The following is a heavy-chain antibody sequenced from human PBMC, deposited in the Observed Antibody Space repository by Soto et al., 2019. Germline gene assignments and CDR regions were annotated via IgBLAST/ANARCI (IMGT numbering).Heavy chain of an antibody. CDR1: GFTFGDYG. CDR2: IRSKAYGGTT. D-gene: IGHD3-9*01. CDR3: TRERKTYYDILTGYLHFDC. V-gene: IGHV3-49*03. J-gene: IGHJ4*02. Sequence: GGSLRLSCTASGFTFGDYGLSWFRQAPGKGLEWVGLIRSKAYGGTTEYAASVKGRFTISRDDSKSIADLQMNSLKSEDTAVYYCTRERKTYYDILTGYLHFDCWGQGT.